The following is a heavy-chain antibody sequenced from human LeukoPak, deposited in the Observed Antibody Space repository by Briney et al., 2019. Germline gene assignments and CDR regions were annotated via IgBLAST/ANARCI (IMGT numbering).Heavy chain of an antibody. D-gene: IGHD4-17*01. CDR1: GYTFINYV. CDR3: ARGPRDYDESIRYNWFDP. V-gene: IGHV1-8*01. CDR2: MNPKSGST. Sequence: ASVTVSCTASGYTFINYVINWVRQATGQGLEWMGWMNPKSGSTGYAQKFQGRVTMTRDTSISTAYMELSSLRSEDTAVYYCARGPRDYDESIRYNWFDPWGQGTLVTVSS. J-gene: IGHJ5*02.